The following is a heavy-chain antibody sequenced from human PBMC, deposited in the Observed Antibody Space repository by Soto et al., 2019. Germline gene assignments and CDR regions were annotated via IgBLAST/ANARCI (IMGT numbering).Heavy chain of an antibody. CDR3: SIYSSGWYPDDAFDI. D-gene: IGHD6-19*01. V-gene: IGHV3-23*01. CDR1: GFTFSSYA. J-gene: IGHJ3*02. Sequence: GGSLRLSCAASGFTFSSYAMSWVRQAPGKGLKWVSAISGSGGSTYYADSVKGRFTISRDNSKNTLYLQMNSLRVDVMALYYFSIYSSGWYPDDAFDIWVQWTMVTVSS. CDR2: ISGSGGST.